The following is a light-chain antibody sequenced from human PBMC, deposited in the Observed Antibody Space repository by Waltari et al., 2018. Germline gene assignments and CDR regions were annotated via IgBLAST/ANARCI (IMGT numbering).Light chain of an antibody. Sequence: SSELTQDPAVSLALGQTVRITCEGAILTTYTSNCNHQRPGQAPTLVIFSGSDRPSGIPVRISGSMSGDTASLTITGAQAEDDGYYYCNSRDATTNEVVFGGGTRLTVL. CDR3: NSRDATTNEVV. J-gene: IGLJ2*01. CDR2: SGS. CDR1: ILTTYT. V-gene: IGLV3-19*01.